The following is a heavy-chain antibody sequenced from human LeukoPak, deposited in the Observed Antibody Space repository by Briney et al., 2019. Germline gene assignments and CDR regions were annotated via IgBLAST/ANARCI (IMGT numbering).Heavy chain of an antibody. CDR1: GFNFSRND. J-gene: IGHJ4*02. V-gene: IGHV3-66*02. Sequence: PGGSLRLSCAAFGFNFSRNDLNWVRQAPGKGLEWVSVIYSGGSTYYADSVKGRFTISRDNSKNTLYLQMNSLRAEDTAVYYCARQYRGGFDYWGQGTLVTVSS. CDR3: ARQYRGGFDY. D-gene: IGHD1-26*01. CDR2: IYSGGST.